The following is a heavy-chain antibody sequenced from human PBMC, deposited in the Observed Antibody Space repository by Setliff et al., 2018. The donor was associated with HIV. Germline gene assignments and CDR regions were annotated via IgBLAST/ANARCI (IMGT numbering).Heavy chain of an antibody. V-gene: IGHV1-24*01. D-gene: IGHD1-26*01. J-gene: IGHJ6*02. CDR2: FDPELGET. CDR3: ATTGPYSGSLYGMDV. Sequence: ASVKVSCKVSGYTLTKLSMHWVRQAPGKGLEWMGGFDPELGETFFAQRFQGRITMTGDTSADTAYMELRSLSFEDTAVYYCATTGPYSGSLYGMDVWGQGTTVTVSS. CDR1: GYTLTKLS.